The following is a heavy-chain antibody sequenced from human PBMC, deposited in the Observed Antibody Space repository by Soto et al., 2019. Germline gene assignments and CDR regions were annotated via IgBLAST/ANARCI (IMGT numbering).Heavy chain of an antibody. V-gene: IGHV4-59*01. J-gene: IGHJ5*02. CDR3: ARELGYCTNGVCSYNWFDP. D-gene: IGHD2-8*01. Sequence: SETLSLTCTVSGGSISSYYWSWIRQPPGKGLEWIGYIYYSGSTSYNPSLKSRVTISVDTSKNQFSLKLSSVTAADTAVYYCARELGYCTNGVCSYNWFDPWGQGTLVTVSS. CDR2: IYYSGST. CDR1: GGSISSYY.